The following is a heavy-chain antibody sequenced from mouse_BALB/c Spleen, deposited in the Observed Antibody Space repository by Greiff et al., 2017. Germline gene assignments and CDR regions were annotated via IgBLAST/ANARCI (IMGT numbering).Heavy chain of an antibody. J-gene: IGHJ3*01. CDR3: ARGLYDYDRIFAY. CDR1: GFTFSSYA. D-gene: IGHD2-4*01. Sequence: EVMLVESGGGLVKPGGSLKLSCAASGFTFSSYAMSWVRQTPEKRLEWVASISSGGSTYYPDSVKGRFTISRDNARNILYLQMSSLRSEDTAMYYCARGLYDYDRIFAYWGQGTLVTVSA. CDR2: ISSGGST. V-gene: IGHV5-6-5*01.